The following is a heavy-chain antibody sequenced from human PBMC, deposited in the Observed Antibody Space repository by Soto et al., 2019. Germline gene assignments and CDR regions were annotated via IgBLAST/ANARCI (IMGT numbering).Heavy chain of an antibody. CDR1: GGSISSSNW. CDR2: IYHSGST. D-gene: IGHD3-10*01. V-gene: IGHV4-4*02. Sequence: SETLSLTCAVSGGSISSSNWWSWVRQPPGKGLEWIGEIYHSGSTNYNPSLKSRVTISVDKSKNQFSLKLSSVTAADTAVYYCARRSIMVRGGYYGMDVWGQGTTVTVSS. J-gene: IGHJ6*02. CDR3: ARRSIMVRGGYYGMDV.